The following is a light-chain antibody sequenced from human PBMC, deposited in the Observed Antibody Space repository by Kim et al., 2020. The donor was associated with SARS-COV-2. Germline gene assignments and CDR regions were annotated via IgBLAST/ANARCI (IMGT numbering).Light chain of an antibody. CDR2: QDN. CDR1: KLGDKY. J-gene: IGLJ2*01. V-gene: IGLV3-1*01. Sequence: SVSPGQTARITCSGDKLGDKYVCWYQQRPGQSPVLVIYQDNKRPSGIPERFSGSNSGNTATLTISGTQAMDEADYYFQAWDSSIVVFGGGTQLTVL. CDR3: QAWDSSIVV.